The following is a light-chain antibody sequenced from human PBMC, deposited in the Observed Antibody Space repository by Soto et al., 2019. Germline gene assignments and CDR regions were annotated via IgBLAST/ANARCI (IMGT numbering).Light chain of an antibody. J-gene: IGLJ1*01. CDR1: SSDIGGYDY. CDR3: CSYTRTSNHYF. Sequence: QSVLTQPASVSGSPGQSITISCTGTSSDIGGYDYVSWYQQRPGKAPKLMIYEVRDRPSGVSNRFSGSKSGNTASLTISGLQAEDEADYYCCSYTRTSNHYFSGSGTKVTV. V-gene: IGLV2-14*01. CDR2: EVR.